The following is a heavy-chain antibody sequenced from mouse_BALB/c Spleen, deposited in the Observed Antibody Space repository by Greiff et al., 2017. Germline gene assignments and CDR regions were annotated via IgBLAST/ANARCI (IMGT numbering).Heavy chain of an antibody. CDR2: ISIYYDNT. D-gene: IGHD2-4*01. Sequence: VQLQQSGPELVRPGESVKISCKGSGYTFTDYAMHWVKQSHAKSLEWIGVISIYYDNTNYNQKFKGKATMTVDKSSSTAYMELARLTSEDSAIYYCARSPIYYDYDGRFAYWGQGTLVTVSA. V-gene: IGHV1-67*01. CDR3: ARSPIYYDYDGRFAY. CDR1: GYTFTDYA. J-gene: IGHJ3*01.